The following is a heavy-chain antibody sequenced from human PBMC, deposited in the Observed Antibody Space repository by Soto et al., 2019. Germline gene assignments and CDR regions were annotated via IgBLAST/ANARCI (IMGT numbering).Heavy chain of an antibody. J-gene: IGHJ4*01. D-gene: IGHD1-7*01. CDR3: ARDNWNSY. V-gene: IGHV3-74*01. Sequence: EVQLVESGGGLVQPGGSVRLSCAASGFTFSSYWMHWVRQAPGKGLMCVSSIHNDGSTTRYADSVKGRFTISRDNAKXXXXXXXSXLGFEDTAVYYCARDNWNSYWGHGTLVTVSS. CDR2: IHNDGSTT. CDR1: GFTFSSYW.